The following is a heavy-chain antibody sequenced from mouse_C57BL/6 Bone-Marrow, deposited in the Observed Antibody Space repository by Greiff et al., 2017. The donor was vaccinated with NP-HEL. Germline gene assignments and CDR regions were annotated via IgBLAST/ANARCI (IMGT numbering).Heavy chain of an antibody. CDR1: GYTFTDYY. CDR2: IYPGSGNT. V-gene: IGHV1-76*01. J-gene: IGHJ2*01. D-gene: IGHD2-5*01. CDR3: ARNPYYSNYEYYFDY. Sequence: QVQLQQSGAELVRPGASVKLSCKASGYTFTDYYINWVKQRPGQGLEWIARIYPGSGNTYYNEKFKGKATLTAEKSSSTAYMQLSSLTSEDSAVYFCARNPYYSNYEYYFDYWGQGTTLTVSS.